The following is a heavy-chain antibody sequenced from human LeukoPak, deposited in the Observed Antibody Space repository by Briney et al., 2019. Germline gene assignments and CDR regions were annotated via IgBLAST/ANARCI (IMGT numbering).Heavy chain of an antibody. V-gene: IGHV4-59*13. CDR1: GGSISSFY. CDR2: MYYGGSP. J-gene: IGHJ5*02. D-gene: IGHD1-26*01. Sequence: SETLSLTCTVSGGSISSFYWSWIRQPPGKGLEWIGYMYYGGSPNYNPSLKSRVITSLDTSKKQFSLKLNSVTTADTAVYYCVTGRYSYGWYNHWGQGILVIVSS. CDR3: VTGRYSYGWYNH.